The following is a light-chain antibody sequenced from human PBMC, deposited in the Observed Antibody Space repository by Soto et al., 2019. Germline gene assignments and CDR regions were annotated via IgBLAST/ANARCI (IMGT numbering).Light chain of an antibody. Sequence: QSVLTQPPSVSAAPGQKVTISCSGSSSNIGNNYVSWYQQLPGTAPKLLIYDNNTRPSGIPDRCSGSKAGTSATLGITGLQTGDEADYYCGTWDSSLSAVVFGGGTQLTVL. CDR1: SSNIGNNY. CDR3: GTWDSSLSAVV. J-gene: IGLJ2*01. V-gene: IGLV1-51*01. CDR2: DNN.